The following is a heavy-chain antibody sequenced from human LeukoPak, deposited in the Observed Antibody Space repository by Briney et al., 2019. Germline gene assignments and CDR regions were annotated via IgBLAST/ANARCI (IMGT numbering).Heavy chain of an antibody. V-gene: IGHV1-46*01. CDR2: INPTGDST. CDR1: GYTFTSYD. D-gene: IGHD2-21*02. J-gene: IGHJ4*02. Sequence: ASVKVSCKASGYTFTSYDMHWVRQAPGQGLEWMGIINPTGDSTSYAQKFQGRVTMTRDTSTSTVYMELSSLRSEDTAVYYCASVLYCGADCYSGRYFFDYWGQGTLVTVSS. CDR3: ASVLYCGADCYSGRYFFDY.